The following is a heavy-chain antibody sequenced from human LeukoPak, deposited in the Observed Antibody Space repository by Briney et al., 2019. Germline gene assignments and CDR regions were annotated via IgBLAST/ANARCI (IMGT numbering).Heavy chain of an antibody. J-gene: IGHJ4*02. V-gene: IGHV3-73*01. Sequence: GGSLKLSCAASGFTFSGSAMHWVRQASGKGLEWVGRIRSKANSYATAYAASVKGRFTLSRDDSKNTAYLQMDSLRTEDTAVYYCTSRGDSSGYSYPFDYWGQGTLVTVSS. CDR1: GFTFSGSA. D-gene: IGHD3-22*01. CDR3: TSRGDSSGYSYPFDY. CDR2: IRSKANSYAT.